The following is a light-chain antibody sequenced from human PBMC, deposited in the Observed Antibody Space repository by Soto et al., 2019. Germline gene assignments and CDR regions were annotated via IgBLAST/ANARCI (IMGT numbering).Light chain of an antibody. CDR1: QSIGTW. Sequence: DIQMTQSPSTLSASIGDRVTVTCRASQSIGTWLAWYQQKPGKAPKLLIYRASSLESGVPSRFSGSGSGAEFTLTISSLQPDDSATYFCQQYDVSSPTFDQGTKLEIK. V-gene: IGKV1-5*03. CDR2: RAS. CDR3: QQYDVSSPT. J-gene: IGKJ2*01.